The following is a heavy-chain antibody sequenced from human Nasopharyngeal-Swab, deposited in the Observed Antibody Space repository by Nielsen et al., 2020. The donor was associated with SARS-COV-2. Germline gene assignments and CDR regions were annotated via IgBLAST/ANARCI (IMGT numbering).Heavy chain of an antibody. CDR3: ARDDLTAYDAFDI. CDR1: GYTFTGYY. Sequence: ASLKVSSKASGYTFTGYYMHWVRQPPGQGLEWMGWINPNSGGTNYAQKFQGRVTMTRDTSISTAYMELSRLRSDDTAVYYCARDDLTAYDAFDIWGQGTMVTVSS. V-gene: IGHV1-2*02. J-gene: IGHJ3*02. D-gene: IGHD7-27*01. CDR2: INPNSGGT.